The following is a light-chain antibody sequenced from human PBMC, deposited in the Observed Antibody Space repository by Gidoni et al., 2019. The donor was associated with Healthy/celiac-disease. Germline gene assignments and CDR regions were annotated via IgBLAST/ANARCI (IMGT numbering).Light chain of an antibody. Sequence: EIVMTQPPATLSVSPGERATISCRASQSVSSNLAWYQQKPGQAPRLLIYGASTRATGIPARFSGSGSGTEFTLTISSLQSEDFAVYYCQQCNSWPYTFGQXTKLEIK. CDR3: QQCNSWPYT. CDR2: GAS. J-gene: IGKJ2*01. V-gene: IGKV3-15*01. CDR1: QSVSSN.